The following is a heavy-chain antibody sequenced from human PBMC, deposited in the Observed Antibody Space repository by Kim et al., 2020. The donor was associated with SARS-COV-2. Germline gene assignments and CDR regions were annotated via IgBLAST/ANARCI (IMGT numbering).Heavy chain of an antibody. Sequence: GGSLRLSCAASGFTFSSYSMNWVRQVPGKGLEWVSYISSSSSTIYYADSVKGRFTISRDNAKNSLYLQMNSLRDEDTAVYYCARDRVGATEIAPIDAFDIWGQGTMVTVSS. CDR3: ARDRVGATEIAPIDAFDI. CDR2: ISSSSSTI. J-gene: IGHJ3*02. V-gene: IGHV3-48*02. D-gene: IGHD1-26*01. CDR1: GFTFSSYS.